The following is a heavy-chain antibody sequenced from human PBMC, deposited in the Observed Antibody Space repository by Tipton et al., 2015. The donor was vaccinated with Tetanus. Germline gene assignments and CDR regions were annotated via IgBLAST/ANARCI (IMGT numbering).Heavy chain of an antibody. Sequence: LRLSCAVSGALLSTGGYSWGWIRQSPGQGLEWIGYIYHTGSTYYNPSLRNRVTISAVGSKNHISLKLTAVTAADAGVYFCVRGRGSGAQSFGFEHWGRGTQVIVSS. CDR2: IYHTGST. CDR3: VRGRGSGAQSFGFEH. CDR1: GALLSTGGYS. V-gene: IGHV4-30-2*06. D-gene: IGHD3-10*01. J-gene: IGHJ4*02.